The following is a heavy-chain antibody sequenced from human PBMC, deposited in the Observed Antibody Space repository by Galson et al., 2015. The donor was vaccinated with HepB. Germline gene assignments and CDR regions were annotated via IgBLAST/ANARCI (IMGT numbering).Heavy chain of an antibody. CDR3: AGYSYGYVPEDYYYGMDV. V-gene: IGHV5-10-1*01. Sequence: QSGAEVKKPGESLRISCKGSGYSFTSYWISWVRQMPGKGLEWMGRIDPSDSYTNYSPSFQGHVTISADKSISTAYLQWSSLKASDTAMYYCAGYSYGYVPEDYYYGMDVWGQGTTVTVSS. J-gene: IGHJ6*02. CDR2: IDPSDSYT. CDR1: GYSFTSYW. D-gene: IGHD5-18*01.